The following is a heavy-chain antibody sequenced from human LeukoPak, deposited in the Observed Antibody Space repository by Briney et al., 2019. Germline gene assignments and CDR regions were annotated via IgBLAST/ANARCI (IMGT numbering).Heavy chain of an antibody. Sequence: GGSLRLSCAASGFTFDDYAMHWVRQAPGKGLEWVSGISWNSGSIGYADSVKGRFTISRDNAKNTLYLQMNSLRAEDTAVYYCARGRWIDYFDYWGQGTLVTVSS. D-gene: IGHD4-23*01. J-gene: IGHJ4*02. CDR3: ARGRWIDYFDY. CDR2: ISWNSGSI. V-gene: IGHV3-9*01. CDR1: GFTFDDYA.